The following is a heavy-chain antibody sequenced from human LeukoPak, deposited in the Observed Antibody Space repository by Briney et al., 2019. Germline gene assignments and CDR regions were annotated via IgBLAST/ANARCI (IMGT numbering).Heavy chain of an antibody. J-gene: IGHJ4*02. V-gene: IGHV1-2*02. Sequence: GASVKVSCKASGYTFTGYYIHWVRQAPGQGLEWMGWINPNSGGTNYAQRFQGRVTMTRDTSISTAYIELSRLTSDDTAVYYCAKDSGNLAVAGTLVHYWGQGTLVTVSS. CDR1: GYTFTGYY. CDR2: INPNSGGT. D-gene: IGHD6-19*01. CDR3: AKDSGNLAVAGTLVHY.